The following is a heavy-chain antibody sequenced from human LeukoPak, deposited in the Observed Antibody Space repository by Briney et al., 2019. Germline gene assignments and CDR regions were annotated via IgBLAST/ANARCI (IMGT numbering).Heavy chain of an antibody. Sequence: SETLSLTCTVSGCSISSSSYYWGWIRQPTGKGLEGIGSIYYSGSTYYNPSLKSRVTISVDTSKNQFSLKLSSVTAADTAVYYCARQKIVGASHDAFDIWGQGTMVTVSS. J-gene: IGHJ3*02. CDR3: ARQKIVGASHDAFDI. V-gene: IGHV4-39*01. CDR2: IYYSGST. CDR1: GCSISSSSYY. D-gene: IGHD1-26*01.